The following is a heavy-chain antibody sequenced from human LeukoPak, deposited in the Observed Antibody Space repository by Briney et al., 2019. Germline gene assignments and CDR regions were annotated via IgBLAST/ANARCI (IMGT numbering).Heavy chain of an antibody. CDR3: ARYDSSTGLGRAWFDP. D-gene: IGHD6-13*01. CDR1: GGSISSSNW. J-gene: IGHJ5*02. Sequence: SETLSLTCAVSGGSISSSNWWSWVRQPPGKGLEWIGEIYHSGSTNYNPSLKSRVTISVDKSKNQFSLKLSSVTAADTAVYYCARYDSSTGLGRAWFDPWGQGTLVTVSS. CDR2: IYHSGST. V-gene: IGHV4-4*02.